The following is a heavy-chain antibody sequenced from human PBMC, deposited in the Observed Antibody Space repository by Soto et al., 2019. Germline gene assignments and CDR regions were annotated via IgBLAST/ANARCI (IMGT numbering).Heavy chain of an antibody. CDR2: INHSGST. Sequence: HSGSLAIRCAVEGGALSGFYWNWIRKQPGKGLEWIGQINHSGSTNYNPSLKSRVTVSVDTSKNQFSLRLSSVTAADTAVYYCARGRGSSDGSGYSKAFDIWGQGAMVTVSS. V-gene: IGHV4-34*01. J-gene: IGHJ3*02. CDR3: ARGRGSSDGSGYSKAFDI. D-gene: IGHD3-22*01. CDR1: GGALSGFY.